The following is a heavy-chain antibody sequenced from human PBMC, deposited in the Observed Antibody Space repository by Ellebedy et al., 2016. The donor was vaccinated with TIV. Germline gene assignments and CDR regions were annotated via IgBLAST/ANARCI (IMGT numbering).Heavy chain of an antibody. V-gene: IGHV1-69*04. CDR2: IIPLLGTA. D-gene: IGHD3-16*02. Sequence: SVKVSXXASGGTLSSYAICWVRQAPGQGLEWVGRIIPLLGTANYAQKFHGRVTITADRSTTTAYMELSSLKSEDTAIYYCARAFPYDYVWGSYRPPDSWGQGTLVTVSS. CDR3: ARAFPYDYVWGSYRPPDS. CDR1: GGTLSSYA. J-gene: IGHJ4*02.